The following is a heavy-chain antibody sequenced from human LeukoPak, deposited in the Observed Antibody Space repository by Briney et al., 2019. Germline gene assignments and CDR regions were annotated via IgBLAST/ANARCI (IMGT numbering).Heavy chain of an antibody. D-gene: IGHD6-25*01. CDR3: ARDREEQRHQSTFDS. CDR2: ISNSGNTI. J-gene: IGHJ5*01. CDR1: GFTFSSYE. Sequence: QPGGSLRLSCAASGFTFSSYEMNWVRQAPGKGLEWVSYISNSGNTIYYADSVKGRFTISRDNAKNSLYLQMNTLRAEDTAVYYCARDREEQRHQSTFDSWGQGTLVTVSS. V-gene: IGHV3-48*03.